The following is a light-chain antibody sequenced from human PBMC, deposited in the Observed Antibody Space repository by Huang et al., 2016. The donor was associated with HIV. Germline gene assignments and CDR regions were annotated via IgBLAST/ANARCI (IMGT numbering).Light chain of an antibody. Sequence: DIQITQSPSSLSASVGDRVTITCQASQDISTYLNWYQQKPGNAPKVLSYAASNLETGVPSRFSGSGSGTDFTFTISSLQPGDIATYYCQQYDNLPWTFGQGTKVEIK. CDR3: QQYDNLPWT. CDR1: QDISTY. CDR2: AAS. J-gene: IGKJ1*01. V-gene: IGKV1-33*01.